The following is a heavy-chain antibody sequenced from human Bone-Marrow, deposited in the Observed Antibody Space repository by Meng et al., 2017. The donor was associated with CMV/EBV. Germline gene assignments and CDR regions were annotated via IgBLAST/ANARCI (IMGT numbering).Heavy chain of an antibody. CDR2: INPNSGGT. D-gene: IGHD3-16*01. J-gene: IGHJ4*01. Sequence: ASVKVSCKASGDTFSSYAISWVRQAPGQGLEWMGWINPNSGGTNYAQKFQGRVTMTRDTSISTAYMELSRLRSDDTAVYYGASTSLGILGVWGQGTMVTVSS. V-gene: IGHV1-2*02. CDR3: ASTSLGILGV. CDR1: GDTFSSYA.